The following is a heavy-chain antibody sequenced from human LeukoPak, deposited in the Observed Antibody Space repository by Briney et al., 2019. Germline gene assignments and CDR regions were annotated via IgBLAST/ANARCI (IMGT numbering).Heavy chain of an antibody. D-gene: IGHD3-10*01. Sequence: GASVKVSCKASGYTFTSYGISWVRQAPGQGLEWMGWISAYNGNTNYAQKLQGRVTMTTDTSTSTAYMELRSLRSDDTAVYYCARDYYGSGIGHDAFDIWGQGTMVTVSS. V-gene: IGHV1-18*01. J-gene: IGHJ3*02. CDR2: ISAYNGNT. CDR1: GYTFTSYG. CDR3: ARDYYGSGIGHDAFDI.